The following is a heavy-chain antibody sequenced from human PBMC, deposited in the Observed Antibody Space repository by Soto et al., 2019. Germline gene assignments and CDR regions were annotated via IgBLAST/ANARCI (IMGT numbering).Heavy chain of an antibody. CDR3: ARDDDYPDNGFDY. CDR1: GFTFSRHG. Sequence: QVQLVESGGGVVQPGTSLRLSCAASGFTFSRHGMHRVRPTPGKGLEWLAVILNDASGHWYADSVKGRFTISRDNFENTLYLQMNGVRLEDTTMYYCARDDDYPDNGFDYWGQGTMVTVFS. CDR2: ILNDASGH. J-gene: IGHJ4*02. V-gene: IGHV3-33*01. D-gene: IGHD4-17*01.